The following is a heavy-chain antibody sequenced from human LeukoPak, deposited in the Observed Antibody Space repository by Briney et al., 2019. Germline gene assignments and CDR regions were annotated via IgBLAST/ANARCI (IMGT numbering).Heavy chain of an antibody. J-gene: IGHJ3*02. CDR2: ISYDGSNK. V-gene: IGHV3-30*03. CDR3: ARAYGDYESYAFDI. Sequence: GSLRLSCAASGFTFSSYGMHWVRQAPGKGLEWVAVISYDGSNKYYADSVKGRFTISRDNSKNTLYLQMNSLRAEDTAVYYCARAYGDYESYAFDIWGQGTMVTVSS. D-gene: IGHD4-17*01. CDR1: GFTFSSYG.